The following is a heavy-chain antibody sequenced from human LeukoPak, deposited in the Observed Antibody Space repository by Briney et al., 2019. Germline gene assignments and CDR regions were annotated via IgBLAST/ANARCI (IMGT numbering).Heavy chain of an antibody. CDR3: ARGSEWELLSCDF. V-gene: IGHV3-21*01. D-gene: IGHD1-26*01. Sequence: GGSLRLSCAASGFTFSSYSMNWVRQAPGKGPEWVSSISTSSSYIYYADSVKGRFTISRDNAKNSLYLQMNSLRAEDTAVYYCARGSEWELLSCDFWGQGTVVTVSS. CDR2: ISTSSSYI. CDR1: GFTFSSYS. J-gene: IGHJ4*02.